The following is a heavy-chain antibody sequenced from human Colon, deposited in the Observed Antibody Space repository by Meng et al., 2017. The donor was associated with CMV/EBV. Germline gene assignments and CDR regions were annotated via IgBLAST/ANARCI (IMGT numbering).Heavy chain of an antibody. V-gene: IGHV3-21*06. Sequence: GGSLRLSCAASGFTFSSYSMNWVRQAPGKGLEWVSSISSSSSYIYYADSVKGRFTISRDNAKNSLYLQMNSLRAEDTAVYYCAREWGTAVGEDGMDVWGQGTTVTVSS. CDR2: ISSSSSYI. CDR3: AREWGTAVGEDGMDV. CDR1: GFTFSSYS. D-gene: IGHD1-26*01. J-gene: IGHJ6*02.